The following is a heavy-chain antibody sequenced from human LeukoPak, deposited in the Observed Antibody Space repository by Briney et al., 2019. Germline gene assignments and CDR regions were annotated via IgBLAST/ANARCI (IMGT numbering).Heavy chain of an antibody. Sequence: GGSLRLSCAASGFTFSSYAMSWVRQAPGKGLEWVSAISGSGGSTYYADSVKGRFTISRDNSKNTLYLQMNSLRAEDTAVYYCAKDRKLYYDSSGYYLIVGTEYFQHWGQGTLVTVSS. D-gene: IGHD3-22*01. CDR2: ISGSGGST. V-gene: IGHV3-23*01. CDR3: AKDRKLYYDSSGYYLIVGTEYFQH. CDR1: GFTFSSYA. J-gene: IGHJ1*01.